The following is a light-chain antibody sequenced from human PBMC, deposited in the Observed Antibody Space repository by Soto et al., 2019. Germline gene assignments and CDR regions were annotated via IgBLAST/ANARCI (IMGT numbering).Light chain of an antibody. Sequence: EIVLTQSPGTLSLSPGERATLSCRASQSVSNNYLAWYQKKPGQAPRLLIYDAYSRATDIPDRFSGSGSGTDFTLTISRQEPEDFGVFYCQQYGSSPTFGGGTKVEIK. J-gene: IGKJ4*01. V-gene: IGKV3-20*01. CDR3: QQYGSSPT. CDR2: DAY. CDR1: QSVSNNY.